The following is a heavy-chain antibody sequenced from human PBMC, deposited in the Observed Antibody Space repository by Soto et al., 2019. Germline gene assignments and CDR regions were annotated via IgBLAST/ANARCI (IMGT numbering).Heavy chain of an antibody. D-gene: IGHD3-9*01. Sequence: EVQLVESGGGLVQPGGTLTLSCEASGFTFSSHYMNWVRQAPGKGLEWVSYISSSSSTIYYADSVKGRFTISRDNAKKSLYLHVNSRRDHDTAGYYCARYRYTILGSTNFHYYGMDVWGQGTTVTVSS. CDR2: ISSSSSTI. CDR3: ARYRYTILGSTNFHYYGMDV. V-gene: IGHV3-48*02. J-gene: IGHJ6*02. CDR1: GFTFSSHY.